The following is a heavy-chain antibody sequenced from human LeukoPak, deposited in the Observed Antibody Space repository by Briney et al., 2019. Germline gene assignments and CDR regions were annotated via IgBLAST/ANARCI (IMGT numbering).Heavy chain of an antibody. Sequence: SETLSLTCTVSGGSISSYYWSWIRQPPGKGLEWIGNIYDSGSTNYNPSLKSRVTISVDTSKNQCSLKLRSVTAADTAVYYCARQSISGSSLSYFDYWGRGTLVNVSS. V-gene: IGHV4-59*01. J-gene: IGHJ4*02. CDR2: IYDSGST. D-gene: IGHD3-22*01. CDR3: ARQSISGSSLSYFDY. CDR1: GGSISSYY.